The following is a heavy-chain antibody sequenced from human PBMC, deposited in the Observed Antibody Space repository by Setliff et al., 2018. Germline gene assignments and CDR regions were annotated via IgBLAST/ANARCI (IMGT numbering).Heavy chain of an antibody. Sequence: ASVKVSCKASGYTFSNYGVTWVRQAPGQGIEWMGWVTVYNGNTKYAQNLQGRLTLTTDISTSTAYMELGSLTTDDTAVYYCARVESMVRGKNILRHFDYWGQGIQVTVSS. CDR2: VTVYNGNT. J-gene: IGHJ4*02. CDR3: ARVESMVRGKNILRHFDY. V-gene: IGHV1-18*01. D-gene: IGHD3-10*01. CDR1: GYTFSNYG.